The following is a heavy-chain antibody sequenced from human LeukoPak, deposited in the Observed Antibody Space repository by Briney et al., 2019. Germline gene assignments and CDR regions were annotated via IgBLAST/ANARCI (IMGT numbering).Heavy chain of an antibody. D-gene: IGHD2-2*01. CDR1: GFTASSNY. CDR3: ARDRLVMTSVYYYYMDV. CDR2: IYSGGST. V-gene: IGHV3-66*02. Sequence: GGSLRLSCAASGFTASSNYMSWVRQAPGKGLEWVSVIYSGGSTYYADSVKGRFTISRDNSKNTLYLQMNSLRAEDTAVYYCARDRLVMTSVYYYYMDVWGKGTTVTVSS. J-gene: IGHJ6*03.